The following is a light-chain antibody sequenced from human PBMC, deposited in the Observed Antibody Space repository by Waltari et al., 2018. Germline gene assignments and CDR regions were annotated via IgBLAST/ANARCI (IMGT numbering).Light chain of an antibody. CDR3: SSYTSSAIAYV. J-gene: IGLJ1*01. CDR1: SSDVLGYNS. CDR2: DVS. V-gene: IGLV2-14*03. Sequence: QSALTQPASVSGSPGQWITIPCTGTSSDVLGYNSVSWYPQHPGKAPKLMIYDVSHRPSGISSRFAGSKSGNTASLTIAGLQAEDEADYYCSSYTSSAIAYVFGTGTKVTVL.